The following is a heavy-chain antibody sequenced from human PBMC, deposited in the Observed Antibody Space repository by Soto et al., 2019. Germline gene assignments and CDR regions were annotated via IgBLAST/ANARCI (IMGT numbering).Heavy chain of an antibody. CDR3: ARDHPNIGVVVASTPRLDY. CDR2: IIPSLGIA. CDR1: GGTFSSYT. Sequence: QVQLVQSGAEVKKPGSSVKVSCKASGGTFSSYTISWVRQAPGQGLEWMGRIIPSLGIANYAQKFQGRVTITADKYTSTDYMELSILGPEDTAVYYCARDHPNIGVVVASTPRLDYWGQGTLVTVSS. D-gene: IGHD2-15*01. J-gene: IGHJ4*02. V-gene: IGHV1-69*08.